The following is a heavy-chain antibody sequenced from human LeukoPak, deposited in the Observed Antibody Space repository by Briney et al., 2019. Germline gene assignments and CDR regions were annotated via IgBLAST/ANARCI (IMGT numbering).Heavy chain of an antibody. J-gene: IGHJ4*02. D-gene: IGHD3-22*01. Sequence: ASVKVSCKASGYTFTSYDINWVRQATGQGLEWMGWMNPNSGNTGYAQKFQGRVTITRNTSISTAYMELSSLRSEDTAVYYCAKVRSTRRTYYYDSSGYFFDYWGQGTLVTVSS. CDR3: AKVRSTRRTYYYDSSGYFFDY. CDR1: GYTFTSYD. CDR2: MNPNSGNT. V-gene: IGHV1-8*03.